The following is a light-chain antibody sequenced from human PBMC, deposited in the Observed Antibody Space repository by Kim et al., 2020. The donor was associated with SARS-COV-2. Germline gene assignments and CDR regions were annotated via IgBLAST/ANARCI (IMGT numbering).Light chain of an antibody. Sequence: GQWVTLSFSGSRSNIGSKDVCRYPQLPRTPPKLLIYTNNQRPSGVPDRFSGSKSVTSASLAISGLRSEDEADYYCAAWDDSLSGRVFGTGTKVTVL. V-gene: IGLV1-47*01. CDR1: RSNIGSKD. CDR2: TNN. CDR3: AAWDDSLSGRV. J-gene: IGLJ1*01.